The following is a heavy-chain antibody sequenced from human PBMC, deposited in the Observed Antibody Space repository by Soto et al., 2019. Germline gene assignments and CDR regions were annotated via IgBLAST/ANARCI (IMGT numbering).Heavy chain of an antibody. Sequence: PSETLSLTCTVSGGSISSSGYYWGWIREPPGKGLEWIGNIYYSGSTSYNPSLKSRVTISVDTSKNHLSLKLSSVTAADTAVYYCARRPYENWFDPWGQGTLVTVSS. CDR3: ARRPYENWFDP. CDR1: GGSISSSGYY. V-gene: IGHV4-39*02. D-gene: IGHD2-8*01. J-gene: IGHJ5*02. CDR2: IYYSGST.